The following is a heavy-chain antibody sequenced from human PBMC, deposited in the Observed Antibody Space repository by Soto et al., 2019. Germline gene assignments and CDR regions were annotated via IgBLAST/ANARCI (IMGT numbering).Heavy chain of an antibody. Sequence: ASVKISCTVSRYTLTELSMHWVRQAPGKGLEWMGGFDPEDGETIYAQKFQGRVTMTEDTSTDTAYMELSSLRSEDTAVYYCATLGYCSSTSCYDNYWGQGTLVTVSS. CDR2: FDPEDGET. CDR3: ATLGYCSSTSCYDNY. D-gene: IGHD2-2*01. J-gene: IGHJ4*02. V-gene: IGHV1-24*01. CDR1: RYTLTELS.